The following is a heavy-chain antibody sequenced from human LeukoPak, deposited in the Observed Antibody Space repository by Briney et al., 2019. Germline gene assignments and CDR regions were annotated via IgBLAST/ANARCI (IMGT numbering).Heavy chain of an antibody. Sequence: SVKVSCKASGYSFTSYGITWVRQAPGQGLEWMGWISAYNGNTNYAQLLQGRVTMTTDTSTSTAYMELRSLRSDDTAVYYCARDCDRSGYYCYWGQGTLVTVSS. CDR3: ARDCDRSGYYCY. D-gene: IGHD3-22*01. CDR1: GYSFTSYG. V-gene: IGHV1-18*01. J-gene: IGHJ4*02. CDR2: ISAYNGNT.